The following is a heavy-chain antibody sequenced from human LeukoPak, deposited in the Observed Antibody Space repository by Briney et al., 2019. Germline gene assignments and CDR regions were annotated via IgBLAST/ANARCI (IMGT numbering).Heavy chain of an antibody. D-gene: IGHD2-15*01. J-gene: IGHJ6*02. CDR3: ARDRGGSWSRYYYGMDV. V-gene: IGHV4-59*12. CDR2: IYYSGST. CDR1: GGSISSYY. Sequence: SETLSLTCTASGGSISSYYWSWIRQPPGKGLEWIGYIYYSGSTYYNPSLKSRVTISVDTSKNQFSLKLSSVTAADTAVYYCARDRGGSWSRYYYGMDVWGQGTTVTVSS.